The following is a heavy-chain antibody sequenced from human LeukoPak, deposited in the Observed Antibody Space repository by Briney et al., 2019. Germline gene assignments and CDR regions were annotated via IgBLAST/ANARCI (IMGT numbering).Heavy chain of an antibody. V-gene: IGHV5-10-1*01. J-gene: IGHJ6*02. CDR2: IDPSDSST. CDR3: ARKAQLERLVYYYYGLDV. D-gene: IGHD1-1*01. Sequence: GESLKISCKASGYSFSSSWINWVRQMPGKGLEWMGRIDPSDSSTTYSPSFQGHVTFSSDKSISTAYLQWNNLEASDTAMYYCARKAQLERLVYYYYGLDVWGQGTTVTVSS. CDR1: GYSFSSSW.